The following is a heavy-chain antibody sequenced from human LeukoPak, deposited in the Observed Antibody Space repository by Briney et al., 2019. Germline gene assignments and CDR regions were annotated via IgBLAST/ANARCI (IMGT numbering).Heavy chain of an antibody. V-gene: IGHV3-33*01. D-gene: IGHD2-21*02. CDR2: IWYDGSNK. CDR1: GFTFSSYG. Sequence: GRSLRLSCAASGFTFSSYGMHWVRQPPGKGLEWVAVIWYDGSNKYYADSVKGRFTISRDNSKNTLYLQMNSLSAEDTAVYYCARDRDPLLFDYWGQGTLVTVSS. J-gene: IGHJ4*02. CDR3: ARDRDPLLFDY.